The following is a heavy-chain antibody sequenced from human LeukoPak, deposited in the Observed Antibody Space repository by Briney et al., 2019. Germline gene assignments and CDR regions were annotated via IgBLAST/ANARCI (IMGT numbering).Heavy chain of an antibody. D-gene: IGHD3-22*01. Sequence: GGSLRLSCAASGFTLDDYGMSWVRQAPGKGLEWVSGINWNGGSTGYADSVKGRFTISRDNAKNSLYLQMNSLRAEDTALYHCARHYYDSSGYYLWRSSYYYMDVWGKGTTVTISS. V-gene: IGHV3-20*01. CDR1: GFTLDDYG. CDR3: ARHYYDSSGYYLWRSSYYYMDV. J-gene: IGHJ6*03. CDR2: INWNGGST.